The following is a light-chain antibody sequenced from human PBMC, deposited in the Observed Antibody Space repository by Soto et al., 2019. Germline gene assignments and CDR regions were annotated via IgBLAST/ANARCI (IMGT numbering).Light chain of an antibody. J-gene: IGLJ1*01. V-gene: IGLV4-60*02. CDR1: SGHSSYI. CDR3: ETWESNTHV. Sequence: QAVVTQSSSASASLGSSVKLTCTLSSGHSSYIIAWHQQQPGKAPRYLMKLEGSGSYNKGSGVPDRFSGSSSGADRYLTIANLQFEDEADYYCETWESNTHVFGTGTKVTVL. CDR2: LEGSGSY.